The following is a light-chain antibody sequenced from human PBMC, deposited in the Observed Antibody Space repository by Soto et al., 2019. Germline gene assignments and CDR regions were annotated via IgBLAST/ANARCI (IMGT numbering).Light chain of an antibody. V-gene: IGLV2-14*01. J-gene: IGLJ1*01. CDR1: SXDVGGYNY. CDR3: SSYTSSSTYV. Sequence: QSVLTQPASVSGSPGQSITISCTGTSXDVGGYNYFSWYQQHPGKAPKLMIYEVSNRPSGVSNRFSGSKSGNTASLTISGLQAEDEADYYCSSYTSSSTYVFGTGTKVTVL. CDR2: EVS.